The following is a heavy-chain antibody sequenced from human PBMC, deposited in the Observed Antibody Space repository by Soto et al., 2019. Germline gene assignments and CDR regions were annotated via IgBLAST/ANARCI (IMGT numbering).Heavy chain of an antibody. CDR1: GVTFSSYA. CDR2: IIPVFRTS. Sequence: QVQLVQSGAELKKPGSSVKVSCSASGVTFSSYAFTWVRQAPGQGLEWLGNIIPVFRTSNSAQGFQGRLTISADESTNTIYMQLSSLRSEDTAVYFCAKDGSWDGGGGESWGQGTLVIVS. V-gene: IGHV1-69*18. J-gene: IGHJ4*02. CDR3: AKDGSWDGGGGES. D-gene: IGHD2-15*01.